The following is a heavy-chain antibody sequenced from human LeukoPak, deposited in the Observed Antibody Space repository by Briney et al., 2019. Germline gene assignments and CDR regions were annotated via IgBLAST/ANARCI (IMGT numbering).Heavy chain of an antibody. CDR2: ISDSGGDK. V-gene: IGHV3-30*02. Sequence: GGSLRLSCAASGFTFSRYGFHWVRQAPGKGLEWVAFISDSGGDKWYADSVKGRLTISRDKSKNTVNLQMSSLRVEDTALYYCARDGGSESYASDYWGRGTQVTVSS. D-gene: IGHD3-10*01. J-gene: IGHJ4*02. CDR3: ARDGGSESYASDY. CDR1: GFTFSRYG.